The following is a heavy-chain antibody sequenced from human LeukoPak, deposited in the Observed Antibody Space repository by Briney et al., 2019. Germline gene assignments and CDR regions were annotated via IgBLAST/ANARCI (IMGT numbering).Heavy chain of an antibody. V-gene: IGHV3-64D*06. CDR2: ISSDGSST. CDR1: GFTFGSSP. Sequence: GGSLRLSCSTSGFTFGSSPMYWVRQAPGKGLECVSAISSDGSSTYYVDSVKGRFTISRDNSKNTLYLQMSSLRPEDTAVYYCVKGGYSSGWYGDYWGQGTLVTVSS. J-gene: IGHJ4*02. CDR3: VKGGYSSGWYGDY. D-gene: IGHD6-19*01.